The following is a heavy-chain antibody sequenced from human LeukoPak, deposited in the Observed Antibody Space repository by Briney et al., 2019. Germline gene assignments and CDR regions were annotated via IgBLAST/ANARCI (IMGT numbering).Heavy chain of an antibody. J-gene: IGHJ1*01. CDR1: GYTFTGHF. CDR3: AREYSASEH. CDR2: IDPNNGDT. D-gene: IGHD4-11*01. Sequence: ASVKVSCRASGYTFTGHFLHWVRQAPGQGLEWMAWIDPNNGDTHYAQNFQGRITVTRDTSISTVYMELSRLTSDDTAVYYCAREYSASEHWGQGTLVTLSS. V-gene: IGHV1-2*02.